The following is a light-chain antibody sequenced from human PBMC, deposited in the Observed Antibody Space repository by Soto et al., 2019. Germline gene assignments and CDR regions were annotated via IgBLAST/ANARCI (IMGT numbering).Light chain of an antibody. J-gene: IGLJ2*01. CDR2: DVS. CDR1: SSDVGGYNY. V-gene: IGLV2-11*01. CDR3: CSYAGSSVV. Sequence: QSALTQPRSVSGSPGQSVTISCTGTSSDVGGYNYVSWYQQRPGKAPKLMIYDVSKRPSGVPDRFSGSKSGNTASLTISGLQAEDEADYYFCSYAGSSVVFGGGTKLTVL.